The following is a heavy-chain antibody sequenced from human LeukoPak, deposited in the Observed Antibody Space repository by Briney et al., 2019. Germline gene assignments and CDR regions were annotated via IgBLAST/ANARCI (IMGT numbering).Heavy chain of an antibody. CDR1: VYPFSDYY. CDR2: ISNSSSYT. D-gene: IGHD6-19*01. V-gene: IGHV3-11*06. Sequence: GGSLRLSCAASVYPFSDYYMSWIRQAPGKALEWVSYISNSSSYTNYADSVKGRFTISRHNAKNSLYLQMTSLRAEDTAVYYCARGGYSSGWYDGFAYWGQGTLVTASS. CDR3: ARGGYSSGWYDGFAY. J-gene: IGHJ4*02.